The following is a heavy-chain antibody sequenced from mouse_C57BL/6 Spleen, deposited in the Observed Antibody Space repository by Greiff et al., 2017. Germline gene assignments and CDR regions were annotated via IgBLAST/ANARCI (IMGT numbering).Heavy chain of an antibody. J-gene: IGHJ1*03. CDR3: ARSGNPWYFDV. D-gene: IGHD3-1*01. CDR1: GYTFTSYW. Sequence: VQLQQPGAELVMPGASVKLSCKASGYTFTSYWMHWVKQRPGQGLEWIGEIDPSDSYTNSNQKFKGKSTLTVDKSSSTAYMQLSSLTSEDSAVYYCARSGNPWYFDVWGTGTTVTVSS. CDR2: IDPSDSYT. V-gene: IGHV1-69*01.